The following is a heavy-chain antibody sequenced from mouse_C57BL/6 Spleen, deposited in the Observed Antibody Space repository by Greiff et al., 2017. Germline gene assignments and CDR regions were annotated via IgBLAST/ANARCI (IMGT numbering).Heavy chain of an antibody. Sequence: EVKLLESGAELVKPGASVKLSCTASGFNIKDYYMHWVKQRTEQGLEWIGRIDPEDGETKYAPKFQGKATITADTSSNTAYLQLSSLTSEDTAVYYCYYYGSSYNWYFDVWGTGTTVTVSS. CDR3: YYYGSSYNWYFDV. D-gene: IGHD1-1*01. CDR1: GFNIKDYY. V-gene: IGHV14-2*01. J-gene: IGHJ1*03. CDR2: IDPEDGET.